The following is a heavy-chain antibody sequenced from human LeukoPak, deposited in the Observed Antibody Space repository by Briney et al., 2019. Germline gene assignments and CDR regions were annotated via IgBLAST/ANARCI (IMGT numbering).Heavy chain of an antibody. J-gene: IGHJ4*02. CDR2: IYPGDSDT. D-gene: IGHD5-12*01. CDR1: GYSFTTSW. V-gene: IGHV5-51*01. CDR3: ARQSGHFDY. Sequence: GESLKISCQCSGYSFTTSWIGWVRQMPGKGLEWMGIIYPGDSDTRYRPSFQGQVTFSADKSISTAYLQWSSMKASDTEIYYCARQSGHFDYWGQGTLVTVS.